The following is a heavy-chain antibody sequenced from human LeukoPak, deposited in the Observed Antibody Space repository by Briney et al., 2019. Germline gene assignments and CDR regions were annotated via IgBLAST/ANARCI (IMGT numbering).Heavy chain of an antibody. V-gene: IGHV3-7*03. CDR2: IKQDGSEK. D-gene: IGHD3-10*01. Sequence: GGSLRLSCAASGFSFSTYWMSWVRQAPGKGLQWVANIKQDGSEKNYVDSVKGRFTISRDNAKNSLYLQMNSLRAEDTAVYYCARARLTLAREVIIKADYWGQGILVTVSS. J-gene: IGHJ4*02. CDR1: GFSFSTYW. CDR3: ARARLTLAREVIIKADY.